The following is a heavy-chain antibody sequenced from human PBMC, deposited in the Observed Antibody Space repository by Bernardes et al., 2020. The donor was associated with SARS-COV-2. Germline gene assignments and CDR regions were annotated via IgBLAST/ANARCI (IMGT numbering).Heavy chain of an antibody. V-gene: IGHV1-2*02. D-gene: IGHD3-22*01. J-gene: IGHJ6*02. CDR2: NNPNSGGT. CDR1: GYTFTGYY. Sequence: ASVKVSCKASGYTFTGYYIHWVRQAPGQGLEWMGWNNPNSGGTIYAQKFQGRVTMTRDTSISTAYMELSRLRSDDTAMYYCALPPSNYDRYGMDVWGQGTTVTVSS. CDR3: ALPPSNYDRYGMDV.